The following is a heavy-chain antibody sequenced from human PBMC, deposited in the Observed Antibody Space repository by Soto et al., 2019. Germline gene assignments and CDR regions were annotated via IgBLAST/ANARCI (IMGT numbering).Heavy chain of an antibody. CDR1: GFTFSSYA. V-gene: IGHV3-64D*08. D-gene: IGHD6-13*01. CDR3: VRWAAAGPYYYYGMDV. Sequence: PGGSLRLSCSASGFTFSSYAMHWVRQAPGKGLEYVSAISSNGGSTYYADSVKGRFTISRDNSKNTLYLQMSSLRAEDTAVYYCVRWAAAGPYYYYGMDVWGQGTTVTVSS. CDR2: ISSNGGST. J-gene: IGHJ6*02.